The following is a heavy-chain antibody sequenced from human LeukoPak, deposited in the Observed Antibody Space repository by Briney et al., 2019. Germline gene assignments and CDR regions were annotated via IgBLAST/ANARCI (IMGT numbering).Heavy chain of an antibody. V-gene: IGHV4-59*01. Sequence: SETLSLTCTVSGGSISSYYWSWIRQPPGKGLEWIGYIYYSGGTNYNPSLKSRVTISVDTSKNQFSLKLSSVTAADTAVYYCARETESSSWFAGTILLRATDWYFDLWGRGTLVTVSS. D-gene: IGHD6-13*01. CDR2: IYYSGGT. J-gene: IGHJ2*01. CDR3: ARETESSSWFAGTILLRATDWYFDL. CDR1: GGSISSYY.